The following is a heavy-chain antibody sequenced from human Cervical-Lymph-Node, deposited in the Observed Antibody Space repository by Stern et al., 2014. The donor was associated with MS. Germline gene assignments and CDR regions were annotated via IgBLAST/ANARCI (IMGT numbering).Heavy chain of an antibody. CDR2: IVPIFGGT. CDR1: GGTFTRYT. J-gene: IGHJ6*01. CDR3: ARDTSPIPMTVEAQTPWDNGMDV. D-gene: IGHD3-22*01. V-gene: IGHV1-69*06. Sequence: QVQLVQSGAEVKKPGSSVKVSCKASGGTFTRYTINWVRQAPGQGLEWMGGIVPIFGGTNYAQKFRGRVTISADKSPSTAYMELSSLRSDDTAVYYCARDTSPIPMTVEAQTPWDNGMDVWGQGTTVIVSS.